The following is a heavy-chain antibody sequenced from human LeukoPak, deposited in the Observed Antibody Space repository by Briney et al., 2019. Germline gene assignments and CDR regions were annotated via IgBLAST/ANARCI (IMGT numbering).Heavy chain of an antibody. V-gene: IGHV4-4*07. D-gene: IGHD2-15*01. CDR1: GGSISSYY. J-gene: IGHJ4*02. CDR2: TYTSGTT. Sequence: SETLSLTCTVSGGSISSYYCSWIRQPAGKGLEWIGRTYTSGTTNYNPSLKSRVTISVDMPKNQFSLKLSSVAAADTAVYYCATVDSGSGYVDYWGQGTLVTVSS. CDR3: ATVDSGSGYVDY.